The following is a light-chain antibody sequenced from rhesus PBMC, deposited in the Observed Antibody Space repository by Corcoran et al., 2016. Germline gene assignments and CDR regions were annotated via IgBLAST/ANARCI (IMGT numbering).Light chain of an antibody. J-gene: IGKJ2*01. CDR3: MQGTQLPYS. Sequence: DIVMTQTPLSLPVTPGEPASISCRSSQSLLHSDGYTYLDWYLQKPGKSPQLLIYLGSNRASGVPERLSGSGSGTDFTLKISRGEAEDVGVYYCMQGTQLPYSFGQGTKVEIK. CDR1: QSLLHSDGYTY. CDR2: LGS. V-gene: IGKV2-78*01.